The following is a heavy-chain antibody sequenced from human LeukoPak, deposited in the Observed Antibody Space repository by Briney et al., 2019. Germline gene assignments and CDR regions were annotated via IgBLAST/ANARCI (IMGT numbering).Heavy chain of an antibody. Sequence: PGGSLRLSCAASGFTFSSYAMSWVRQAPGKGLEWVSAISGSGGSTYYADSVKGRFTISRDNSKNTLYLQMNRLRAEDTAVYYCAKDPRIYSYGYGAFDIWGQGTMVTVSS. V-gene: IGHV3-23*01. D-gene: IGHD5-18*01. J-gene: IGHJ3*02. CDR3: AKDPRIYSYGYGAFDI. CDR2: ISGSGGST. CDR1: GFTFSSYA.